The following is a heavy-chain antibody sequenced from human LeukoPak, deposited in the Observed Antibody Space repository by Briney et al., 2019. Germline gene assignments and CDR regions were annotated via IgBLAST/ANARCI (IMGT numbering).Heavy chain of an antibody. D-gene: IGHD2-15*01. CDR3: AQKAPYSPGYSQQ. J-gene: IGHJ1*01. CDR1: GGSITSYY. CDR2: IYHSGTT. Sequence: PSETLSLTCTVSGGSITSYYWTWIRQPPGKGLEWIGYIYHSGTTNYYPSLKSRVTISVDTSKNQFSLKLTSVTAADTAVYYCAQKAPYSPGYSQQWGQGTLVTVSS. V-gene: IGHV4-59*01.